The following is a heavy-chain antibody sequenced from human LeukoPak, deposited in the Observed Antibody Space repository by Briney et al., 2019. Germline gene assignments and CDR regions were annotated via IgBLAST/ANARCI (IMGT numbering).Heavy chain of an antibody. CDR1: GFTFRSYW. J-gene: IGHJ4*02. V-gene: IGHV3-7*04. CDR3: ARGAAVVRGSFGG. Sequence: GGSLRLSCAASGFTFRSYWMNWVRQAPGKGLEWVSNVNQDGSDNNYVDSVKGRFTISRDNARKSLYLQMNTLRAEDTAVYFCARGAAVVRGSFGGWGPGTLDTVSS. D-gene: IGHD3-10*01. CDR2: VNQDGSDN.